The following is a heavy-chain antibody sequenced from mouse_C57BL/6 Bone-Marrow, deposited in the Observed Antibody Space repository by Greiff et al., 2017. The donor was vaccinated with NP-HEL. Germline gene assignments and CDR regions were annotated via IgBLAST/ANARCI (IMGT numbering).Heavy chain of an antibody. CDR2: ISNLAYSI. V-gene: IGHV5-15*01. J-gene: IGHJ1*03. CDR1: GFTFSDYG. Sequence: EVKLMESGGGLVQPGGSLKLSCAASGFTFSDYGMAWVRQAPRKGPEWVAFISNLAYSIYYADTVTGRFTISRENAKNTLYLEMSSLRSEDTAMYYCARHDGSTRCFDVWGTGTTVTVSS. CDR3: ARHDGSTRCFDV. D-gene: IGHD1-1*01.